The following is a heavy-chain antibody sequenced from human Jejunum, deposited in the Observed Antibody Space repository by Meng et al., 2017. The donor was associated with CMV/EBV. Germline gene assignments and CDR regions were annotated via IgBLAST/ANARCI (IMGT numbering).Heavy chain of an antibody. Sequence: VPLQGSGPGLVRPSETLSLTCSVSGDSINNQFWSWIRQPAGKKLEWIGRISSSGNTNYTPSFKSRVIMSLDTSNNQFFLKLTSVTAADTALYYCARGEGRGYYYFDYWGQGILVTVSS. CDR3: ARGEGRGYYYFDY. V-gene: IGHV4-4*07. J-gene: IGHJ4*02. CDR1: GDSINNQF. CDR2: ISSSGNT. D-gene: IGHD3-22*01.